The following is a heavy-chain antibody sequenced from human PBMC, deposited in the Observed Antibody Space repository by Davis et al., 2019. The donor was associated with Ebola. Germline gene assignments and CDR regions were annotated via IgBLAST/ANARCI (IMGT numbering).Heavy chain of an antibody. D-gene: IGHD1-1*01. Sequence: PGGSLRLSCAASGFTFSSYAMSRVRQAPGKGLEWVSAIAGSGGSTYHADSVKGRFTISRDNSKNTLYLQMKSLRAEDTAVYYCAKGPETGRLEYWGQGTLVTVSA. V-gene: IGHV3-23*01. CDR3: AKGPETGRLEY. CDR1: GFTFSSYA. CDR2: IAGSGGST. J-gene: IGHJ4*02.